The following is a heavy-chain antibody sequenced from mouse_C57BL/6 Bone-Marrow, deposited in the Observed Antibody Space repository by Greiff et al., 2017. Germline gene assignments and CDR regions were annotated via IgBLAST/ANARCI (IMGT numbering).Heavy chain of an antibody. CDR1: GYTFTSYG. J-gene: IGHJ3*01. CDR3: ANYYGTWFAY. CDR2: IYPRSGNT. V-gene: IGHV1-81*01. D-gene: IGHD1-1*01. Sequence: QVQLQQSGAELARPGASVKLSCKASGYTFTSYGISWVKQRTGQGLEWIGEIYPRSGNTYYNEKFKGKATLTADKSSSTAYMELRSLTSEYSAVYFCANYYGTWFAYWGQGTLVTVSA.